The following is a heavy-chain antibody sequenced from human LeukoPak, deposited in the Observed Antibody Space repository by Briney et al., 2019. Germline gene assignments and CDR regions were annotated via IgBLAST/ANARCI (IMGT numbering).Heavy chain of an antibody. J-gene: IGHJ4*02. CDR2: ISAYNGNT. CDR1: GYTFTSYD. D-gene: IGHD5-24*01. V-gene: IGHV1-18*01. CDR3: ARDESRRWLSYYFDY. Sequence: ASVKVSCKASGYTFTSYDINWVRQAPGQGLEWMGWISAYNGNTNYAQKLQGRVTMTTDTSTSTAYMELRSLRSDDTAVYYCARDESRRWLSYYFDYWGQGTLVTVSS.